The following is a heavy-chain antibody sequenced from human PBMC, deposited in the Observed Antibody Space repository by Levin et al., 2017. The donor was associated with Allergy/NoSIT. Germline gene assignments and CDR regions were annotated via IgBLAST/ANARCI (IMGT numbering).Heavy chain of an antibody. V-gene: IGHV4-4*07. Sequence: SCTVSGGSISSYYWSWIRQPAGKGLEWIGRIYTSGSTNYNPSLKSRVTMSVDTSKNQFSLKLSSVTAADTAVYYCAREDCTNGVCYKGAFDYWGQGTLVTVSS. CDR3: AREDCTNGVCYKGAFDY. D-gene: IGHD2-8*01. CDR2: IYTSGST. CDR1: GGSISSYY. J-gene: IGHJ4*02.